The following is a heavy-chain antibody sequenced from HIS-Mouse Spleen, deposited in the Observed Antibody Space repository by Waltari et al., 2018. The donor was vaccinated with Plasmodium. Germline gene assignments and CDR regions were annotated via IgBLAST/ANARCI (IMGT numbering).Heavy chain of an antibody. Sequence: EVQLVESGGGLVQPGGSLRLSCAASVFTFSSYWMHWVRQAPGKGLVWVSRINSDGSSTSYADSVKGRFTISRDNAKNTLYLQMNSLRAEDTAVYYCARVGDFWSGYCNDYWGQGTLVTASS. CDR1: VFTFSSYW. CDR2: INSDGSST. CDR3: ARVGDFWSGYCNDY. D-gene: IGHD3-3*01. V-gene: IGHV3-74*01. J-gene: IGHJ4*02.